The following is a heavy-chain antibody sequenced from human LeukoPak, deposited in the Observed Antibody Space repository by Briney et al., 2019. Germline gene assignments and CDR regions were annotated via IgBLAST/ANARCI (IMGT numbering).Heavy chain of an antibody. CDR1: GFTLSSHW. D-gene: IGHD2-15*01. CDR2: INSDGSTT. V-gene: IGHV3-74*01. CDR3: TRRVSATRWFDP. Sequence: GGSLRLSCAASGFTLSSHWMHWVRHAPGKGLVWVSRINSDGSTTSYADSVKGRFTISRDNAENTLYLQMNSLRVEDTAVYYCTRRVSATRWFDPWGQGTLVTVSS. J-gene: IGHJ5*02.